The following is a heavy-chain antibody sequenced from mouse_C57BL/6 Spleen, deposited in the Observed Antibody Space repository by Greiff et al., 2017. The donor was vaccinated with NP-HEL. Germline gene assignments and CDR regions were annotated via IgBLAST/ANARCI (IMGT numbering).Heavy chain of an antibody. CDR2: IYPGSGST. V-gene: IGHV1-55*01. CDR3: ARGPPYYFAY. J-gene: IGHJ2*01. Sequence: VQLQQPGAELVKPGASVKMSCKASGYTFTSYWITWVKQRPGHGLEWIGDIYPGSGSTNYNEKFKSKATLTVATSSSTTYMQLSSLTSEDSAVYYCARGPPYYFAYWGQGTTLTVSS. CDR1: GYTFTSYW.